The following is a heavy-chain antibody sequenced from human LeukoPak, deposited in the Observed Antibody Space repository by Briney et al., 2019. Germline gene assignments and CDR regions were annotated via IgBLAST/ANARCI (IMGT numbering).Heavy chain of an antibody. J-gene: IGHJ4*02. Sequence: SQTLSLTCTVSGGSISSGSYYWSWIRQPAGKGLEWIGRIYTSGSTNYNPSLKSRVTISVDTSKNQFSLKLSSVTAADTAVFYCARLMVRDLYSWGQGTLVTVSS. CDR2: IYTSGST. V-gene: IGHV4-61*02. D-gene: IGHD3-10*01. CDR3: ARLMVRDLYS. CDR1: GGSISSGSYY.